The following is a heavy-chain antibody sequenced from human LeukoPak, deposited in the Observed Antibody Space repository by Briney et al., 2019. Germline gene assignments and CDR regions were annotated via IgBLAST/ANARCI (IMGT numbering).Heavy chain of an antibody. CDR2: MNPNRDNT. D-gene: IGHD4-17*01. CDR3: ARGVSYGDLPHFDY. Sequence: GASVKVSCKASGYSFTIYDINWVRQAPGQGLEWMGWMNPNRDNTGYAQKFQGRVTMTWDTSISTAYMELSSLRSEDTAVYYCARGVSYGDLPHFDYWGQGTLVTVSS. J-gene: IGHJ4*02. CDR1: GYSFTIYD. V-gene: IGHV1-8*01.